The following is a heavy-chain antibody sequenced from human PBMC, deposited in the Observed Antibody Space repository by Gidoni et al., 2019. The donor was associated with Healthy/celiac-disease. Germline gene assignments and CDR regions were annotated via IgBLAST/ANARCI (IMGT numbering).Heavy chain of an antibody. CDR2: ISYDGSNK. J-gene: IGHJ4*02. D-gene: IGHD2-2*01. CDR3: ARAWAIVVVPAANLCLDY. CDR1: GFTFISYA. Sequence: QVQLVESGGGVVQPGRSLRLSCAASGFTFISYAMHWVRQAPGKGLEWVAVISYDGSNKYYADSVKGRFTISRDNSKNTLYLQMNSLRAEDTAVYYCARAWAIVVVPAANLCLDYWGQGTLVTVSS. V-gene: IGHV3-30-3*01.